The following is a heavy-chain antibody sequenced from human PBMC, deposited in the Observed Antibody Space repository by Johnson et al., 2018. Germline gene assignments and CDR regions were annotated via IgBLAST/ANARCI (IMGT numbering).Heavy chain of an antibody. J-gene: IGHJ6*03. CDR1: GGSISDDINY. CDR2: IDYSGIT. V-gene: IGHV4-39*07. CDR3: ARASCTRDSCYNPLAHLYYYMDV. Sequence: QLQESGPGLVKPSETLSLTCTVSGGSISDDINYWGWIRQPPGKGLEWIAYIDYSGITYYNPSLKSRVTNAIYTSKHQCSLNLNSVTAADTAVYFCARASCTRDSCYNPLAHLYYYMDVWGKGTSVTVSS. D-gene: IGHD2-2*02.